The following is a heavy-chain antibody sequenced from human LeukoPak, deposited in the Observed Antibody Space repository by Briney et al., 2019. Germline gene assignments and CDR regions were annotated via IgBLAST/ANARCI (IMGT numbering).Heavy chain of an antibody. Sequence: ASVKVSCKASGYTFTSYAMNWVRQAPGQGLEWMGWINTNTGNPTYAQGFTGRFVFSLDTSVSTAYLQISSLKAEDTAVYYCARDHRKQLASSGWYYYFDYWGQGTLVTVSS. J-gene: IGHJ4*02. CDR1: GYTFTSYA. CDR2: INTNTGNP. D-gene: IGHD6-19*01. CDR3: ARDHRKQLASSGWYYYFDY. V-gene: IGHV7-4-1*02.